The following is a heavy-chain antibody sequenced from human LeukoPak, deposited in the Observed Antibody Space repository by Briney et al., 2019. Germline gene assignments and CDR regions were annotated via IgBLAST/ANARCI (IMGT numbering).Heavy chain of an antibody. CDR3: ARGPSSNWSGLDF. J-gene: IGHJ4*02. Sequence: GGSLRLSCAASGFSFSGHWMHWARQLPGKGLVWVSRISPTGSTTSYADSVKGRFIVSRDNAKNTLYLQVNNLRAEDTAVYYCARGPSSNWSGLDFWGQGTLLTVSS. D-gene: IGHD6-13*01. CDR2: ISPTGSTT. CDR1: GFSFSGHW. V-gene: IGHV3-74*01.